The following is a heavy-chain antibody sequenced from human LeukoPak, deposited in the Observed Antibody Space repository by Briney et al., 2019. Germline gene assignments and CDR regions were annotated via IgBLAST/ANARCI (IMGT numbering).Heavy chain of an antibody. V-gene: IGHV4-38-2*01. D-gene: IGHD5-18*01. Sequence: KPSETLSLTCGVSGYSISSGYYWGWIRQPPGKGLEWIGSIYHSGSTYYHPSLKSRVTISVDTSKNQFSLRLSSVTAADTAVYYCARVPDTAIGYGMDVWGKGTTVTVSS. CDR1: GYSISSGYY. J-gene: IGHJ6*04. CDR3: ARVPDTAIGYGMDV. CDR2: IYHSGST.